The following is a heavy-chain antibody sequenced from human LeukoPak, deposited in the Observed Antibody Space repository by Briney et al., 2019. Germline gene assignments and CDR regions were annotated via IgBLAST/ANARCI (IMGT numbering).Heavy chain of an antibody. CDR3: ARSEGYCSSARCDAYYYYMDV. J-gene: IGHJ6*03. V-gene: IGHV3-21*01. Sequence: GGSLRLSCAASGFTFSSFSMNWVRQAPGRGLEWVSSIITGSSYKNYPDSVKGRFAISRANPQNPLYLQMTSLRAEDTAVYYCARSEGYCSSARCDAYYYYMDVWGKGTTVTVSS. D-gene: IGHD2-2*01. CDR1: GFTFSSFS. CDR2: IITGSSYK.